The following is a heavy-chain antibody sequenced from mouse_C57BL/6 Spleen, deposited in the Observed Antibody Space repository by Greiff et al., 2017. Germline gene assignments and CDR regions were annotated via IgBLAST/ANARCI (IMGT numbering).Heavy chain of an antibody. CDR3: AKGDYYGSSYGWFAY. J-gene: IGHJ3*01. D-gene: IGHD1-1*01. Sequence: QVQLKESGPELVKPGASVKISCKASGYAFSSSWMNWVKQRPGKGLEWIGRIYPGDGDTNYNGKFKGKATLTADKSSSTAYMQLSSLTSEDSAVYFCAKGDYYGSSYGWFAYWGQGTLVTVSA. V-gene: IGHV1-82*01. CDR1: GYAFSSSW. CDR2: IYPGDGDT.